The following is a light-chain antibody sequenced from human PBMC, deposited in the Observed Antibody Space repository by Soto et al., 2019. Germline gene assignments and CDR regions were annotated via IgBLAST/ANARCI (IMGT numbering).Light chain of an antibody. CDR3: QQRSKFLWT. V-gene: IGKV3-11*01. Sequence: EVVLTQSPATLSLSPGERATLSCRASQSVSNYLAWYQQKPGQAPRLLMYDTSNRAPGIPARFSGSGSGTDFTLTISSLELEDFAVYFCQQRSKFLWTFGQGTKVDI. J-gene: IGKJ1*01. CDR2: DTS. CDR1: QSVSNY.